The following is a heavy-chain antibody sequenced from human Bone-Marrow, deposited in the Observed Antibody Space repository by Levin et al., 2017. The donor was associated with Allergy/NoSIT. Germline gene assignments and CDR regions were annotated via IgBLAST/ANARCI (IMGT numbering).Heavy chain of an antibody. Sequence: ESLKISCAASGFTFTNYWMHWVRQAPGKGLVWVSRINSDGSSTSYADSVKGRFTISRDNAKNTLYLQMNSLRAEDTAVYYCAREGVAVGQNDYWGQGTLVTVSS. V-gene: IGHV3-74*01. CDR3: AREGVAVGQNDY. D-gene: IGHD6-19*01. CDR1: GFTFTNYW. CDR2: INSDGSST. J-gene: IGHJ4*02.